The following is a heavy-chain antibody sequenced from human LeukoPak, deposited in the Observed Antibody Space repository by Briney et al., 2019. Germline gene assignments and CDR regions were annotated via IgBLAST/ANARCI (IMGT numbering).Heavy chain of an antibody. J-gene: IGHJ3*02. Sequence: PGGSLRLSCAASGFTFSSYAMSWVRQAPGKGLEWVSAISGSGGSTYYADSVKGRFTISRDNSKNTLYLQMNSLRAEDTAVYYCAKVDWSTFGGFDAFDIWGQGTVVTVSS. D-gene: IGHD3-16*01. CDR3: AKVDWSTFGGFDAFDI. CDR1: GFTFSSYA. V-gene: IGHV3-23*01. CDR2: ISGSGGST.